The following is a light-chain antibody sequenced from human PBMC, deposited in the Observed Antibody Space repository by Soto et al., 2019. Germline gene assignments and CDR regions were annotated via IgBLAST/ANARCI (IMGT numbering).Light chain of an antibody. CDR2: AVS. V-gene: IGLV2-14*01. Sequence: QSALTQPASVSGSPGQSITISCTGTSNDIGNYNFVSWYQQHPGKAPILMIYAVSDRPSGVSNRFSGYKSGNTASLTISGLQPEDEAHYYCSSSTTSNTFPVIFGGGTKLTVL. J-gene: IGLJ2*01. CDR3: SSSTTSNTFPVI. CDR1: SNDIGNYNF.